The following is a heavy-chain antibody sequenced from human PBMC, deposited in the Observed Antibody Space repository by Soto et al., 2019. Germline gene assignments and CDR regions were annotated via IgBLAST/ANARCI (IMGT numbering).Heavy chain of an antibody. V-gene: IGHV4-34*01. D-gene: IGHD3-22*01. CDR1: GGSFSGYY. J-gene: IGHJ3*02. CDR3: ARGEDSSGYSDAFDI. Sequence: SETLSLTCAVYGGSFSGYYWSWIRQPPGKGLEWIGEINHSGSTNYNPSLKSRVTISVDTSKNQFSLKLSSVTAADTAVYYCARGEDSSGYSDAFDIWGQGTMVTVSS. CDR2: INHSGST.